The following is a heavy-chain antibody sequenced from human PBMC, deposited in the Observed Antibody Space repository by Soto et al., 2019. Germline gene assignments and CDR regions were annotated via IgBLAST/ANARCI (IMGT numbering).Heavy chain of an antibody. CDR1: GFTFSSYA. V-gene: IGHV3-30-3*01. CDR2: ISYDGSNK. Sequence: SLKLSCAASGFTFSSYAIHWVRQAPGKGLEWVAVISYDGSNKYYADSVKGRFTISRDNSKNTLYLQMNSLRAEDTAVYYCAREKGVYCSSTSRLHYYYYYGMDVWGQGTTVTVSS. CDR3: AREKGVYCSSTSRLHYYYYYGMDV. J-gene: IGHJ6*02. D-gene: IGHD2-2*01.